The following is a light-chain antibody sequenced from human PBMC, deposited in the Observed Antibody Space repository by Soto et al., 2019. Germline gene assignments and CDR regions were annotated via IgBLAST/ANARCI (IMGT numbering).Light chain of an antibody. CDR2: GAS. V-gene: IGKV3-20*01. CDR1: ESVSSSY. Sequence: EIVLTQSPGPLSFSPGERATLPCRASESVSSSYLAWYQQKPGQAPRLLIFGASSRATGTPDRFSGSGSGTDFTLTISRLEPEDFAVYYCQQYGSSPPWTFGQGTEVEIK. CDR3: QQYGSSPPWT. J-gene: IGKJ1*01.